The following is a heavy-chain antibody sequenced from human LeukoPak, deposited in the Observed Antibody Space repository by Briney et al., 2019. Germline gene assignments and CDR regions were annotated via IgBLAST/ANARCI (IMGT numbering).Heavy chain of an antibody. CDR3: AKDGKYYYDSSGLFPYYFDY. J-gene: IGHJ4*02. D-gene: IGHD3-22*01. V-gene: IGHV3-21*04. CDR1: GFTFSSYS. Sequence: GGSLRLSCAASGFTFSSYSMNWVRQAPGKGLEWVSSISSSSSYIYYADSVKGRFTISRDNSKNTLYLQMNSLRAEDTAVYYCAKDGKYYYDSSGLFPYYFDYWGQGTLVTVSS. CDR2: ISSSSSYI.